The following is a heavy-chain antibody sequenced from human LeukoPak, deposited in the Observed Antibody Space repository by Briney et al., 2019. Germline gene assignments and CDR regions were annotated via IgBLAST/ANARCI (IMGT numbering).Heavy chain of an antibody. Sequence: GRSLRLSCAASGFTFSSYAMHWVRQAPGKGLEWVAVISYVGSNKYYADSVKGRFTISRDNSKNTLYLQMNSLRAEDTAVYYCARDSYGMDVWGQGTTVTVSS. CDR2: ISYVGSNK. J-gene: IGHJ6*02. V-gene: IGHV3-30-3*01. CDR3: ARDSYGMDV. CDR1: GFTFSSYA.